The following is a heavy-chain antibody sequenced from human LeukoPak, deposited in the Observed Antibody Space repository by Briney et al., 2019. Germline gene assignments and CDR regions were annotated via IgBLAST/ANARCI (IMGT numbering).Heavy chain of an antibody. Sequence: GESLKISCKGSGCRFTSYWISWVRQMPGKGLEWMGRIDPSDSYTNYSPSFQGHVTISADKSISTAYLQWSRLKASHTAMYYCARLYYDSSTHYFDYWGQGTLVTVPS. V-gene: IGHV5-10-1*01. J-gene: IGHJ4*02. CDR3: ARLYYDSSTHYFDY. CDR1: GCRFTSYW. D-gene: IGHD3-22*01. CDR2: IDPSDSYT.